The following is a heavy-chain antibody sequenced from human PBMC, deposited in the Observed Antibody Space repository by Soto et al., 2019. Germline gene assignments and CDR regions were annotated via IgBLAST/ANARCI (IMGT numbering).Heavy chain of an antibody. Sequence: ASVKVSCKASRYTFTSYAMHWVRQAPGQRPEWMGWINTENGDTRYSQKFQGRVTITRDTSASAAYMELSSLRSEDTAVYYCARDTCSTPICHRHFDFWGQGTLVTVSS. J-gene: IGHJ4*02. D-gene: IGHD2-2*01. CDR3: ARDTCSTPICHRHFDF. CDR1: RYTFTSYA. V-gene: IGHV1-3*04. CDR2: INTENGDT.